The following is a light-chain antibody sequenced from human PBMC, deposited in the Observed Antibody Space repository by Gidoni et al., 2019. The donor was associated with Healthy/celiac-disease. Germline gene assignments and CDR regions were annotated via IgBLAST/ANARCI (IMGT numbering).Light chain of an antibody. V-gene: IGKV1-39*01. CDR1: QSISSY. Sequence: DSQMNQSPSSLSASVGDRVTITCRASQSISSYLNWYQQKPGKAPKLLIYAASSLQSGVPSRFSGSGSGTDFTLTISSLQPEDFATYYCQQSYSTPWTFGQGTKVEIK. CDR3: QQSYSTPWT. J-gene: IGKJ1*01. CDR2: AAS.